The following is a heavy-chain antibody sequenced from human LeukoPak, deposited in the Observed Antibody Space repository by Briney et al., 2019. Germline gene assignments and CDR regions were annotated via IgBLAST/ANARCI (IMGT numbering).Heavy chain of an antibody. Sequence: GASVKVSCKASGYTFTSYGISWVRQAPGQGLEWMGWISAYNGNTSYAQKLQGRVTMTTDTSTSTAYMELRSLRSDDTAVYYCARTGLVSGYYGMDVWGQGTTVTVSS. CDR3: ARTGLVSGYYGMDV. V-gene: IGHV1-18*01. CDR2: ISAYNGNT. CDR1: GYTFTSYG. J-gene: IGHJ6*02. D-gene: IGHD6-19*01.